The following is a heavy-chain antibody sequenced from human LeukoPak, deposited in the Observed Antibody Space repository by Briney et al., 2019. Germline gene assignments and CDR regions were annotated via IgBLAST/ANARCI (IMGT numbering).Heavy chain of an antibody. J-gene: IGHJ3*02. V-gene: IGHV3-23*01. CDR3: AKYSSGWYGSDAFDI. Sequence: PGGSLRLSCAASGFTFSSYAMSWVRQAPGMGLEWVSAISGSGGSTYYADSVKGRFTISRDNSKNTLYLQMNSLRAEDTAVYYCAKYSSGWYGSDAFDIWGQGTMVTVSS. CDR2: ISGSGGST. CDR1: GFTFSSYA. D-gene: IGHD6-19*01.